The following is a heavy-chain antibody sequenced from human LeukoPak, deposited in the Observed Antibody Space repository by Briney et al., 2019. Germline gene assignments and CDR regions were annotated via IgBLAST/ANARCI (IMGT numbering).Heavy chain of an antibody. V-gene: IGHV1-69*05. J-gene: IGHJ4*02. CDR3: AWGEVGSSSSVDY. CDR1: GGTFSSYA. Sequence: GASAKVSCKASGGTFSSYAISWVRQAPGQGLEWMGRIIPIFGTANYAQKFQGRVTITTDESTSTAYMELSSLRSEDTAVYYCAWGEVGSSSSVDYWGQGTLVTVSS. D-gene: IGHD6-6*01. CDR2: IIPIFGTA.